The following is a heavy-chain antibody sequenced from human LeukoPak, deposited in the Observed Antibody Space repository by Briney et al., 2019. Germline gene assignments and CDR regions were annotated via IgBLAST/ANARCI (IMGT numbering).Heavy chain of an antibody. CDR3: ANYDSSGYDAFDI. V-gene: IGHV4-34*01. CDR2: INHSGST. D-gene: IGHD3-22*01. CDR1: GGSFSGYY. Sequence: SETLSLTCAVYGGSFSGYYWSWIRQPPGKGLEWIGEINHSGSTNYNPSLKSRVTISVDTSKNQFSLKLSSVTAADTAVYYCANYDSSGYDAFDIWGQGTMVTVPS. J-gene: IGHJ3*02.